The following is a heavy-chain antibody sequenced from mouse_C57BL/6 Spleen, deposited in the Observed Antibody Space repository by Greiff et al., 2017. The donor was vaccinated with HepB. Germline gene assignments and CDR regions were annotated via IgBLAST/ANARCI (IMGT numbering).Heavy chain of an antibody. CDR1: GYTFTSYW. CDR2: IDPSDSYT. CDR3: ARRRVTTVVANFDY. D-gene: IGHD1-1*01. J-gene: IGHJ2*01. V-gene: IGHV1-59*01. Sequence: QVQLQQPGAELVRPGTSVKLSCKASGYTFTSYWMHWVKQRPGQGLEWIGVIDPSDSYTNYNQKFKGKATLTVDTSSSTAYMQRSSLTSEDSAVYYCARRRVTTVVANFDYWGQGTTLTVSS.